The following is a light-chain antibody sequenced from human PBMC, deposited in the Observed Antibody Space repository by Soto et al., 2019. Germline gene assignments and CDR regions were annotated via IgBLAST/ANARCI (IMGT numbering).Light chain of an antibody. CDR3: QRYNWYPHS. J-gene: IGKJ2*03. Sequence: DIQMTQSPSTLSASVGDRVTITCRASQSISSWLAWYQQKPGEAPKLLIYRASILESGVPSRFSGSGSGTEFTLTISSLQPDDFATYYCQRYNWYPHSFGQGTKLEIQ. CDR2: RAS. V-gene: IGKV1-5*03. CDR1: QSISSW.